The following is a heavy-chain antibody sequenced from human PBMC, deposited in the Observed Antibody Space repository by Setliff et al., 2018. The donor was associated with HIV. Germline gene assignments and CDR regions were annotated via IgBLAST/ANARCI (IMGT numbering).Heavy chain of an antibody. V-gene: IGHV4-59*11. J-gene: IGHJ4*02. CDR2: LSYTGRT. CDR3: ARFQGSLTYFDY. CDR1: GGSISSHS. Sequence: SETLSLTCTVSGGSISSHSWSWIRQPQGKGLEWIGYLSYTGRTNCNPSLKSRVTMSVDTSKNHFSLTLNSVTAADTAVYYCARFQGSLTYFDYWGQGTLVTVSS.